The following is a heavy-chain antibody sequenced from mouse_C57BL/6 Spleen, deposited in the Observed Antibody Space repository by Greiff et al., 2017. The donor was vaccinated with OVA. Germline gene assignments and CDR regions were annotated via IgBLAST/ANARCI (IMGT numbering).Heavy chain of an antibody. CDR3: ARFQGRGDYYAMDY. J-gene: IGHJ4*01. D-gene: IGHD3-2*02. Sequence: VKLVESGAELVKPGASVKISCKASGYAFSSYWMNWVKQRPGKGLEWIGQIYPGDGDTNYNGKFKGKATLTADKSSSTAYMQLSSLTSEDSAVYFCARFQGRGDYYAMDYGGQGTSVTVSS. CDR2: IYPGDGDT. V-gene: IGHV1-80*01. CDR1: GYAFSSYW.